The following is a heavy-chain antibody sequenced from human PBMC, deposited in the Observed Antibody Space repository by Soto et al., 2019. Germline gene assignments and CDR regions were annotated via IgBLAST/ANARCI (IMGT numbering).Heavy chain of an antibody. V-gene: IGHV3-23*01. CDR2: ISGSGGST. Sequence: GGSLRLSCAASGFTFSSYAMSWVRQAPGKGLEWVSAISGSGGSTYYADSVKGRFTISRDNSKNTLYLQMNSLRAEDTAVYYCAKLAPYCSSTSCYSGAFDIWGQGTMVTVSS. CDR1: GFTFSSYA. J-gene: IGHJ3*02. D-gene: IGHD2-2*01. CDR3: AKLAPYCSSTSCYSGAFDI.